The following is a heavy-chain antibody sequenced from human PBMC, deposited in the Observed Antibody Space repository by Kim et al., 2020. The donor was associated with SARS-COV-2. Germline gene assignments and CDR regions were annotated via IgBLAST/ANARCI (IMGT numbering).Heavy chain of an antibody. V-gene: IGHV1-58*01. J-gene: IGHJ2*01. D-gene: IGHD1-26*01. Sequence: SVKVSCKASGFTFTSSAVQWVRQARGQRLEWIGWIVVGSGNTNYAQKFQERVTITRDMSTSTAYMELSSLRSEDTAVYYCAAEGGVVGVGVGSYWYFDLWGRGTLVTVSS. CDR3: AAEGGVVGVGVGSYWYFDL. CDR1: GFTFTSSA. CDR2: IVVGSGNT.